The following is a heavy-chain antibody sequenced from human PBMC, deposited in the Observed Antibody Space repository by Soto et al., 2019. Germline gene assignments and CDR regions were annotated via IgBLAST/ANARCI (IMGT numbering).Heavy chain of an antibody. CDR3: ARGGASVTTPFDY. D-gene: IGHD4-17*01. Sequence: GGSLRLSCAASGFTFSDPYMSWIRQAPGKGLEWISYISSSGSTIYYADSVKGRFTISRDNAKKSLYLQMDSLTADDTAVYYCARGGASVTTPFDYWGQGTQVTVSS. CDR1: GFTFSDPY. V-gene: IGHV3-11*01. J-gene: IGHJ4*02. CDR2: ISSSGSTI.